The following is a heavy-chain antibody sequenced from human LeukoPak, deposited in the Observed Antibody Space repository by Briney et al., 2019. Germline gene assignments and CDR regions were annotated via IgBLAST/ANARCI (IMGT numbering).Heavy chain of an antibody. CDR2: ISGSGGST. CDR3: AKGGRMIVVVTSLDY. Sequence: GSLRLSCAASGFTFSSYAMSWVRQAPGKGLEWVSAISGSGGSTYYADSVKGRFTISRDNSKNTLYLQMNNLRAEDTAVYYCAKGGRMIVVVTSLDYWGQGTLVTVSS. D-gene: IGHD3-22*01. CDR1: GFTFSSYA. V-gene: IGHV3-23*01. J-gene: IGHJ4*02.